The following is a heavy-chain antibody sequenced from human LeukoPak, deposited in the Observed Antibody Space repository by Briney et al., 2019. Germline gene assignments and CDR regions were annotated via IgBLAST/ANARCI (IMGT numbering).Heavy chain of an antibody. Sequence: GGSLMLSCTSPGFTFSTYGMHSVRQAPGKGLEWVASISYDGSDKNYADSVNHRVTIYIDNSKITLYLQMNSLRAEDTAVYYCAKDFVLGWPKYCFDHWGQGTLVTVSS. D-gene: IGHD2-15*01. CDR1: GFTFSTYG. V-gene: IGHV3-30*18. CDR3: AKDFVLGWPKYCFDH. CDR2: ISYDGSDK. J-gene: IGHJ4*02.